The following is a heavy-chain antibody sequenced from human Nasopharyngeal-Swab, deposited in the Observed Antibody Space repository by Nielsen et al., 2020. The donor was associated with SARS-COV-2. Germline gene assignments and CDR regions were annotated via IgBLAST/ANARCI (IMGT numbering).Heavy chain of an antibody. CDR1: GGSISGYY. D-gene: IGHD2-15*01. V-gene: IGHV4-59*01. CDR2: IYYSGST. CDR3: ASYSRLLGLFDY. Sequence: SETLSLTCTVSGGSISGYYWSWIRQPPGEGLEWIGYIYYSGSTNYNPSLGSRVTISVDTSKNQFSLHLTSVAAADTATYYCASYSRLLGLFDYWGQGTLVTVSS. J-gene: IGHJ4*02.